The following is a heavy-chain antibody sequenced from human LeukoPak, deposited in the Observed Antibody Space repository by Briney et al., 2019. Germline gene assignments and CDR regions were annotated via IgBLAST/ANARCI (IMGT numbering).Heavy chain of an antibody. CDR2: ISTYNGNT. D-gene: IGHD6-13*01. CDR1: GYTFTSYG. V-gene: IGHV1-18*01. Sequence: GASVKVSCKTSGYTFTSYGVSWVRQAPGQGLEWMGWISTYNGNTNYAQNFQGRVTMTTDTSTSTAYMELRSLRSGDTAVYYCARDLTIAAAGTYGYWGQGTLVTVSS. CDR3: ARDLTIAAAGTYGY. J-gene: IGHJ4*02.